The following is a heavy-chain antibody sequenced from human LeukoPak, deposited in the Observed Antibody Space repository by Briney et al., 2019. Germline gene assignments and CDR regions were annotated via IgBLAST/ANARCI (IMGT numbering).Heavy chain of an antibody. V-gene: IGHV3-21*01. D-gene: IGHD2-2*01. CDR2: ISSSSSYI. CDR3: ARVSGYCSSTSCQYYYYYMDV. J-gene: IGHJ6*03. CDR1: GFTFSSYS. Sequence: GGSLRLSCAASGFTFSSYSMNWVRQAPGKGLEWVSSISSSSSYIYYADSVKGRSTISRDNAKNSLYLQMNSLRAEDTAVYYCARVSGYCSSTSCQYYYYYMDVWGKGTTVTVSS.